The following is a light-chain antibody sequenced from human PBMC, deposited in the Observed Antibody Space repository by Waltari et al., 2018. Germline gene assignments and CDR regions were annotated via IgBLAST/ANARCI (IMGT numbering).Light chain of an antibody. CDR2: DDS. Sequence: SYVLPQPPSVSVAPGKTARISCGGNNIGSKSVHWYQQKPGQAPVLVIYDDSDRHSGIPERFSGSNSGNTATLTISRVEAGDEADYYCQVWDSSTHHVVFGGVTKLTVL. CDR1: NIGSKS. J-gene: IGLJ2*01. CDR3: QVWDSSTHHVV. V-gene: IGLV3-21*04.